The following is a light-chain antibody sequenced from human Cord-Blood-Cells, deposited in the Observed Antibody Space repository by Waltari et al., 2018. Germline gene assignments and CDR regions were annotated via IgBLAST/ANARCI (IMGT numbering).Light chain of an antibody. J-gene: IGLJ2*01. CDR3: QVWDSSTVV. CDR1: NIGSKK. V-gene: IGLV3-9*01. Sequence: SYELTQPLSVSVARGQTARLTCGGNNIGSKKVPWYQQKPGQAPVLVIYRDSNRPSGIPERFSGSNSGNTATLTISRAQAGDEADYYCQVWDSSTVVFGGGTKLTVL. CDR2: RDS.